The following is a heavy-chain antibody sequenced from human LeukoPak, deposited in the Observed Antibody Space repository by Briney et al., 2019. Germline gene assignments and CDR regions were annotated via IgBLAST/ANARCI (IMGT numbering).Heavy chain of an antibody. J-gene: IGHJ4*02. CDR2: IYYSGST. V-gene: IGHV4-39*01. Sequence: SETLSLTCTVSGASISSSSYYWGWIRQPPGKGLEWFGSIYYSGSTYYNPSLKSRVTISVDTSKNQFSLKLSPVTAADTAVYYCARLKIRDGAYYYDFWSGYHYYFDYWGQGTLVTVSS. CDR1: GASISSSSYY. D-gene: IGHD3-3*01. CDR3: ARLKIRDGAYYYDFWSGYHYYFDY.